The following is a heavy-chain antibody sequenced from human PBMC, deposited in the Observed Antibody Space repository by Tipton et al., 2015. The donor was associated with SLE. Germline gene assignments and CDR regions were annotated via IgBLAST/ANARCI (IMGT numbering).Heavy chain of an antibody. J-gene: IGHJ4*02. CDR3: AKSLFGQEAFTTYDY. V-gene: IGHV3-30*02. D-gene: IGHD3-22*01. Sequence: GSLRLSCAASGFTFSSYGMNWVRQAPGKGLEWVAFIRYDGSNKCYADSVKGRFTISRDNSKSTLYLQMNSLRAEDTSVYYCAKSLFGQEAFTTYDYWGQGTLVTVSS. CDR2: IRYDGSNK. CDR1: GFTFSSYG.